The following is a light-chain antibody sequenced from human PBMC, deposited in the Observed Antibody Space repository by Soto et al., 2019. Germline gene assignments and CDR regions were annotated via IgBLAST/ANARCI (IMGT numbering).Light chain of an antibody. CDR3: QQRSYWIT. Sequence: ETVLTQTPATLSLSSGERATLSCRASQSVSSYLAWYQQKPGQAPRLLIYDASNRATGIPARFSSSGSATDSLPTISSLDPEDVAVYYCQQRSYWITFGGGTKVEIK. J-gene: IGKJ4*01. CDR2: DAS. CDR1: QSVSSY. V-gene: IGKV3-11*01.